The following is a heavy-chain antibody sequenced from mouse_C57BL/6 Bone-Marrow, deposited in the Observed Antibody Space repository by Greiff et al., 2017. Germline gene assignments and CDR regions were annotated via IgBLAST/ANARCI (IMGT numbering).Heavy chain of an antibody. CDR3: ARRIYYGNYGAMDY. CDR1: GYTFTSYG. Sequence: QVQLQQSGAELARPGASVKLSCKASGYTFTSYGISWVKQRTGQGLEWIGEIYPRSGNTYYNEKFKGKATLTADKSSSTAYMELRSLTSEDSAVYFCARRIYYGNYGAMDYWGQGTSVTVSS. J-gene: IGHJ4*01. D-gene: IGHD2-1*01. CDR2: IYPRSGNT. V-gene: IGHV1-81*01.